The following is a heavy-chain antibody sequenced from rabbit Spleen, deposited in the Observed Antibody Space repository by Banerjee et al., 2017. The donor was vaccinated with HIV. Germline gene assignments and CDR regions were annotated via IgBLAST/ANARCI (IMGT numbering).Heavy chain of an antibody. D-gene: IGHD8-1*01. J-gene: IGHJ6*01. CDR2: IDSGSSGFT. CDR3: ARDSGSSFSSYGMDL. CDR1: GVSFISSYY. Sequence: QSLEESGGDLVKPGASPTLTCTASGVSFISSYYMCWVRQAPGKGLEWIACIDSGSSGFTYFASWAKGRFTISKTSSTTVTLQMTSLTGADTATYFCARDSGSSFSSYGMDLWGQGTLVTVS. V-gene: IGHV1S40*01.